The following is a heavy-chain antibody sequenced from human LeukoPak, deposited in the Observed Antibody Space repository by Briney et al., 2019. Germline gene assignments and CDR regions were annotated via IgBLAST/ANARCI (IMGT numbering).Heavy chain of an antibody. V-gene: IGHV1-18*01. CDR3: ARVTYIGSWYVDY. Sequence: ASVKVSCKASGYTFTSYGISWVRQAPGQGLEWMGWISVYNGNTNYAQKFQGRVTMTTDTSTSTAYMELRSLRSDDTAVYFCARVTYIGSWYVDYRGQGPLVTVSS. CDR1: GYTFTSYG. CDR2: ISVYNGNT. J-gene: IGHJ4*02. D-gene: IGHD1-26*01.